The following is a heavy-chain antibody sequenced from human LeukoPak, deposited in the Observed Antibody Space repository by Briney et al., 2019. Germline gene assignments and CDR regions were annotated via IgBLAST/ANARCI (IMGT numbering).Heavy chain of an antibody. CDR2: IYHSGST. Sequence: SETLSLTCAVSGGSISSGGYSWSWIRQPPGKGLEWIGYIYHSGSTYYNPSLKSRVTISVDRSKNQFSLKLSSVTAADTAVYYCARGDCSSTSCSPTSVDYWGQGTLVTVSS. CDR1: GGSISSGGYS. D-gene: IGHD2-2*01. V-gene: IGHV4-30-2*01. J-gene: IGHJ4*02. CDR3: ARGDCSSTSCSPTSVDY.